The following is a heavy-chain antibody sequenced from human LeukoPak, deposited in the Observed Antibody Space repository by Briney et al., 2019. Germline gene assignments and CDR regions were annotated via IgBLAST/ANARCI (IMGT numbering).Heavy chain of an antibody. CDR1: GGSISSYY. V-gene: IGHV4-59*01. CDR2: IYYSGST. J-gene: IGHJ6*02. Sequence: SETLSLTCTVSGGSISSYYWSWIRQPPGKGLEWIGYIYYSGSTNYNPSLKSRVTISVDTSKNQFSLKLSSVTAADTAVYYCARTPPGYSGYATLYYYYGMDVWGQGTTVTVSS. D-gene: IGHD5-12*01. CDR3: ARTPPGYSGYATLYYYYGMDV.